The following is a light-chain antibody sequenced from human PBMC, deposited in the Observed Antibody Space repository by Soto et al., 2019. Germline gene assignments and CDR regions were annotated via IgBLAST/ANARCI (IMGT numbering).Light chain of an antibody. Sequence: DIQMTQSPSSLSASVGDRVNITCRASQSISSYLNWYQQKPGKAPKLLIYAASSLQSGVPSRFSGSGSGTDFTLTISSLQPEDSATYYCQQSYSTPITFGQGTRLEI. CDR3: QQSYSTPIT. CDR2: AAS. V-gene: IGKV1-39*01. CDR1: QSISSY. J-gene: IGKJ5*01.